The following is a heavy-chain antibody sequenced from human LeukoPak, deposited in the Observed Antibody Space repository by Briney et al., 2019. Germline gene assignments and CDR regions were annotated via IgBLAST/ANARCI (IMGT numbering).Heavy chain of an antibody. J-gene: IGHJ5*01. D-gene: IGHD6-19*01. CDR2: ISSNGGST. V-gene: IGHV3-64*01. CDR1: GFTFSSYA. Sequence: GGSLRLSCAASGFTFSSYAMHWVRQAPGKGLEYVSAISSNGGSTYYANSVKGRFTISRDNSKNTLYLQMGSLRAEDMALYYCAGGSEDTSGWFASWAREPWSPSPQ. CDR3: AGGSEDTSGWFAS.